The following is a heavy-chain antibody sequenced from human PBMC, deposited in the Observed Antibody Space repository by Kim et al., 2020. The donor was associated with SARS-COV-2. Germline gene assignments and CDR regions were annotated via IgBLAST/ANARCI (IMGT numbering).Heavy chain of an antibody. CDR3: ARSPPLWRAHDAFDI. Sequence: SETLSLTCTVSGGSISSYYWSWIRQPPGKGLEWIGYIYYSGSTNYNPSLKSRVTISVDTSKNQFSLKLSSVTAADTAVYYCARSPPLWRAHDAFDIWGQGTMVTVSS. V-gene: IGHV4-59*01. J-gene: IGHJ3*02. CDR2: IYYSGST. CDR1: GGSISSYY.